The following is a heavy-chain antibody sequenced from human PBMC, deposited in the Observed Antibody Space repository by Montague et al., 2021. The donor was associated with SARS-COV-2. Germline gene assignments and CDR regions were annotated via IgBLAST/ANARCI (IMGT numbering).Heavy chain of an antibody. J-gene: IGHJ5*02. Sequence: PALVKPTQTLTLTCTFSGFSLSTSGVGVGWIRQPPGKALEWLALIYWDDDKRYSPSLKSRLTVTKDTSKNQVVLTMTNMDPVDTATYYCAHRGIAVAGPGSDPWGQGTLVTVSS. CDR2: IYWDDDK. CDR3: AHRGIAVAGPGSDP. V-gene: IGHV2-5*02. CDR1: GFSLSTSGVG. D-gene: IGHD6-19*01.